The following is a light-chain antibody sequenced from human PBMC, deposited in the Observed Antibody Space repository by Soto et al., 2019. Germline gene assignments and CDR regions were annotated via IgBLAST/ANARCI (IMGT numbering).Light chain of an antibody. CDR3: QHQGT. CDR2: GAS. Sequence: EIVLTQSPGTLSLSPGERAPLSCRASQSVSSSYLAWYQQKPGQAPRLLIYGASSRATGIPDRFSGSGSGTDFTLTISRLEPEDFAVYYCQHQGTFGQGTRLEIK. CDR1: QSVSSSY. J-gene: IGKJ5*01. V-gene: IGKV3-20*01.